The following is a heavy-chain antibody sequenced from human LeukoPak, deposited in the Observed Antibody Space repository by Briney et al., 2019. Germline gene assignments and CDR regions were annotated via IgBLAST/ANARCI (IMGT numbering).Heavy chain of an antibody. V-gene: IGHV1-2*02. Sequence: ASVKVSCKASGYTFTGYYMHWVRQAPGQGLEWMGWINPNSGGTNYAQKFQGRDTMTRDTPISTAYMELSRLRSDDTAVYYCARVDTAMVYDAFDIWGQGTMVTVSS. D-gene: IGHD5-18*01. CDR2: INPNSGGT. CDR3: ARVDTAMVYDAFDI. J-gene: IGHJ3*02. CDR1: GYTFTGYY.